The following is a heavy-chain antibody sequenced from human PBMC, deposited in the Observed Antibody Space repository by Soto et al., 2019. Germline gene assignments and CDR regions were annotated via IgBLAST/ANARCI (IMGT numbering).Heavy chain of an antibody. Sequence: GGSLRLSCAASGFTFSSYGMHWVRQAPGKGLEWVAVIWYDGSNKYYADSVKGRFTISRDNSKNTLYLQMNSLRAEDTAVYYCARDRIPTMVRGAGVGWFDPWGQGTLVTVSS. V-gene: IGHV3-33*01. J-gene: IGHJ5*02. CDR3: ARDRIPTMVRGAGVGWFDP. CDR1: GFTFSSYG. D-gene: IGHD3-10*01. CDR2: IWYDGSNK.